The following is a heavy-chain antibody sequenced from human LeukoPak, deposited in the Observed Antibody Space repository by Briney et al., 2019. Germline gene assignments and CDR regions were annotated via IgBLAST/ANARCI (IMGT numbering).Heavy chain of an antibody. CDR3: ARREVYAGHDAFDI. D-gene: IGHD2-8*01. V-gene: IGHV1-18*01. Sequence: ASVKVSCKASGYTFTSYGISWVRQAPGQGLEWMGWISAYNGNTNYAQKFQGRVTITTDESTSTAYMELSSLRSEDTAVYYCARREVYAGHDAFDIWGQGTMVTVSS. CDR2: ISAYNGNT. CDR1: GYTFTSYG. J-gene: IGHJ3*02.